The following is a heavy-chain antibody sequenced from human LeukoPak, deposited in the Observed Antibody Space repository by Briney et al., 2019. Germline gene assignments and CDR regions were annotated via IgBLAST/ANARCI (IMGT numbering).Heavy chain of an antibody. CDR1: GLTFSNYE. V-gene: IGHV3-30*03. CDR2: ISNDARN. J-gene: IGHJ4*02. D-gene: IGHD3-22*01. CDR3: ARDTYYYDSSGYSNFDY. Sequence: PGGSLRLSCVVSGLTFSNYEMHWVRQAPGKGLEWVAGISNDARNNYVDSVKGRFTISRDNSKNTLYLQMNSLRAEDTAVYYCARDTYYYDSSGYSNFDYWGQGTLVTVSS.